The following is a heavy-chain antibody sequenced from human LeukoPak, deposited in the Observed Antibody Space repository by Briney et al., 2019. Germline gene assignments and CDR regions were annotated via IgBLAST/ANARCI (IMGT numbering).Heavy chain of an antibody. V-gene: IGHV4-59*01. CDR3: ARGSGTGRPNFDY. J-gene: IGHJ4*02. Sequence: SETLSLTCTVSGGSIGSYYWNWIRQPPGKGLEWIGYVYYSGSTNYNPSLNSRVTISIDMSKNQFSLSLNSVTAADTAVYFCARGSGTGRPNFDYWGQGTLVTVSS. CDR1: GGSIGSYY. D-gene: IGHD1/OR15-1a*01. CDR2: VYYSGST.